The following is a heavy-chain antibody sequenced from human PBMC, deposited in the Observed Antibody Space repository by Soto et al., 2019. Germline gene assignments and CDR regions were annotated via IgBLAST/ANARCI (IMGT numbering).Heavy chain of an antibody. J-gene: IGHJ5*02. CDR3: ARIYCSGGSCYGVPWFDP. D-gene: IGHD2-15*01. V-gene: IGHV1-69*13. CDR2: IIPIFGTA. Sequence: GASVKVSCKASGGTFSSYAISWVRQAPGQGLEWMGGIIPIFGTANYAQKFQGRVTITADESTSTAYMELSSLRSEDTAVYYCARIYCSGGSCYGVPWFDPWGQGTLVNVSS. CDR1: GGTFSSYA.